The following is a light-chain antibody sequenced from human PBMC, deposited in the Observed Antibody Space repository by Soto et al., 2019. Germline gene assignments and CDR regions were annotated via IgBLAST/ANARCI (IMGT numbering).Light chain of an antibody. Sequence: DIVMTQSPDSLAVSLGERATINCESSQSVLFTSNNKNYLAWYQQKPGQPPKLLLSWASARESGVHERFSGSGSGTLFTLSISSLQAEDVAVYYCQQYYTLPLTFGGGTKVDIK. CDR3: QQYYTLPLT. CDR1: QSVLFTSNNKNY. CDR2: WAS. J-gene: IGKJ4*01. V-gene: IGKV4-1*01.